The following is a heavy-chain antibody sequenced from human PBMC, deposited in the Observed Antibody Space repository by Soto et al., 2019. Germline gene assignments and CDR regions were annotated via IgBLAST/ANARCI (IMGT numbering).Heavy chain of an antibody. CDR2: IKSKTDGGTT. CDR3: TTVGYCSGGSCCEDFYYYGMDV. Sequence: KPGGSLRLSCAASGFTFSNAWMSWVRQAPGKGLEWVGRIKSKTDGGTTDYAAPVKGRFTISRDDSKNTLYLQMNSLKTEDTAVYYCTTVGYCSGGSCCEDFYYYGMDVWGQGTTVTVSS. D-gene: IGHD2-15*01. V-gene: IGHV3-15*01. CDR1: GFTFSNAW. J-gene: IGHJ6*02.